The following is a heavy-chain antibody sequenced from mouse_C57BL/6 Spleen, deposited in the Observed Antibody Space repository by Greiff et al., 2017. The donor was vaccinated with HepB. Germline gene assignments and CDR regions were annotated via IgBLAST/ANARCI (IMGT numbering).Heavy chain of an antibody. J-gene: IGHJ4*01. D-gene: IGHD2-3*01. CDR1: GYTFTDYN. Sequence: EVQLQESGPELVKPGASVKIPCKASGYTFTDYNMDWVKQSHGKSLEWIGDINPNNGGTIYNQKFKGKATLTVDKSSSTAYMELRSLTSEDTAVYYCARTDDGYYGYAMDYWGQGTSVTVSS. CDR3: ARTDDGYYGYAMDY. V-gene: IGHV1-18*01. CDR2: INPNNGGT.